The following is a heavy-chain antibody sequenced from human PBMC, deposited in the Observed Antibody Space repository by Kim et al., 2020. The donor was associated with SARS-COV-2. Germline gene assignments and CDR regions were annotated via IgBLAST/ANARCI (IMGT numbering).Heavy chain of an antibody. CDR3: ARDAGLQTAYDGSGSLDV. Sequence: KVRFTISRDNAKNSLYLQMNSLRAEDTAVYYCARDAGLQTAYDGSGSLDVWGQGTTVTVSS. D-gene: IGHD3-10*01. J-gene: IGHJ6*01. V-gene: IGHV3-21*06.